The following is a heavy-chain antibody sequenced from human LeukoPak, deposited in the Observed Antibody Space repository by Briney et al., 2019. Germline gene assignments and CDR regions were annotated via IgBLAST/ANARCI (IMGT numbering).Heavy chain of an antibody. D-gene: IGHD3-16*01. J-gene: IGHJ4*02. CDR1: GFTVSSNY. CDR3: AKDRLGGPYFFHY. V-gene: IGHV3-23*01. CDR2: IGGTGVRT. Sequence: GGSLRLSCAASGFTVSSNYMSWVRQAPGKGLEWVSTIGGTGVRTYYADSVKGRFTISRDSSKNTLYLQINSLRAEDTAVYFCAKDRLGGPYFFHYWGQGTLVTVSS.